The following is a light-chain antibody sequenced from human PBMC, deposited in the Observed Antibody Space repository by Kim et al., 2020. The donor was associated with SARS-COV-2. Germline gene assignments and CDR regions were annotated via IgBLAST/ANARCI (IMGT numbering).Light chain of an antibody. J-gene: IGKJ5*01. Sequence: LSPGERATLSCRARQSVSSQLAWYQQKPGQAPRLLLYDTSNRATGIPARFSGSGSGTDFTLTISSLEPEDFAVYYCQQRSNWPITFGQGTRLEIK. CDR2: DTS. CDR3: QQRSNWPIT. CDR1: QSVSSQ. V-gene: IGKV3-11*01.